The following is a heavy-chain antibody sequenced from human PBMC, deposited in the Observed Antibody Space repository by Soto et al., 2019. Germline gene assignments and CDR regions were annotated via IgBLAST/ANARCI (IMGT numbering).Heavy chain of an antibody. CDR3: ARGSTVAAILFDY. D-gene: IGHD2-15*01. V-gene: IGHV4-31*03. Sequence: QVQLQESGPGLVKPSQTLSLTCTVSGDSISSGCYYWSWIRQHPGKGLEWIGYIYYRGSTYYNPSLKSRVIISVDTSKNQFSLKLSSVTAADTAVYYCARGSTVAAILFDYWGQGTLVTVSS. CDR1: GDSISSGCYY. CDR2: IYYRGST. J-gene: IGHJ4*02.